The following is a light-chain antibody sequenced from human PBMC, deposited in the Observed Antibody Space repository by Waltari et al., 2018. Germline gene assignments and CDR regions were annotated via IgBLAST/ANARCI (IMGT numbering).Light chain of an antibody. Sequence: QSALTHPASVSGSPGQSITISCTGSSNDLGPYNLDSWYQHHPGKTPKLMIYEGTERPSGVSNRFSGSKSGNTASLTISGLQAEDEADYYCCSYAGSTTFLYVFGTGTKVTVL. J-gene: IGLJ1*01. CDR2: EGT. CDR3: CSYAGSTTFLYV. V-gene: IGLV2-23*01. CDR1: SNDLGPYNL.